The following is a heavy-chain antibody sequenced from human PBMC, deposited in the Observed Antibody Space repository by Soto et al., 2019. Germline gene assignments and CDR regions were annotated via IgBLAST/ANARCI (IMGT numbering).Heavy chain of an antibody. CDR2: IYYSGST. CDR3: ARVGGINWFDP. Sequence: QVQLQESGPGLVKPSQTLSLTCTVSGGSISSGGYYWSWIRQHPGKGLEWIGYIYYSGSTYYNPSLKSRVTRAVAPSKNPFSLKLSSVTAADTAVYYCARVGGINWFDPWGQGTLVTVSS. CDR1: GGSISSGGYY. D-gene: IGHD3-16*01. V-gene: IGHV4-31*03. J-gene: IGHJ5*02.